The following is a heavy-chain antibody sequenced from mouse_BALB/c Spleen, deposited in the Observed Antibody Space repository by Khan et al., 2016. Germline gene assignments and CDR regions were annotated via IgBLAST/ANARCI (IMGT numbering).Heavy chain of an antibody. J-gene: IGHJ2*01. V-gene: IGHV1S29*02. Sequence: VQLQQSGPELVKPGASVKISCKASGYTFTDYNIHWMKQSHGKSLEWIGYIYPHNGDTAYNQKFRSKATLTVDISSNTANMELLGLISEDSAVYYCARNYDYDEWGQGTTLTVSS. CDR3: ARNYDYDE. CDR1: GYTFTDYN. CDR2: IYPHNGDT. D-gene: IGHD2-4*01.